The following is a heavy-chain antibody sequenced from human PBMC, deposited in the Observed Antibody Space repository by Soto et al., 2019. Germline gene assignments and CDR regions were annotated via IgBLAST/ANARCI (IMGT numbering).Heavy chain of an antibody. V-gene: IGHV1-69*13. Sequence: SVKVSCKASGGTFSSYAICWVRQAPGQGLEWMGGIIPIFGTANYAQKFQGRVTITADESTSTAYMELSSLRSEDTAVYYCARSGSYLVWRFDYWGQGTLVTVSS. CDR1: GGTFSSYA. J-gene: IGHJ4*02. CDR3: ARSGSYLVWRFDY. D-gene: IGHD1-26*01. CDR2: IIPIFGTA.